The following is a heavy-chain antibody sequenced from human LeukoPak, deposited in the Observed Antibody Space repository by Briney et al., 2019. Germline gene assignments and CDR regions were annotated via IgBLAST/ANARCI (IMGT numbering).Heavy chain of an antibody. J-gene: IGHJ4*02. CDR3: ARDSYPYCGGDCPNDY. Sequence: ASVKVSCKASGYTFTSYGISWVRQAPGQGLEWMGWISAYNGNTNYAQKLQGRVTMTTDTSTSTAYMELRSLRSDDTAVCYCARDSYPYCGGDCPNDYWGQGTLVTVSS. V-gene: IGHV1-18*01. CDR1: GYTFTSYG. CDR2: ISAYNGNT. D-gene: IGHD2-21*02.